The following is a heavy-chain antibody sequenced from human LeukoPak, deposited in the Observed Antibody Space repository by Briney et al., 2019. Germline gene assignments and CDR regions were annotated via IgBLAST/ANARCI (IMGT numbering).Heavy chain of an antibody. CDR2: ISNDESNK. Sequence: GRSLRLSCAASGFTFSSYAMHWVRQAAGKGLEWVAVISNDESNKYYADSVKGRFTISRDNSMNTLYLQMNSLRAEDTAVYYCANADTAMVQGADCWGQGTLVTVSS. D-gene: IGHD5-18*01. CDR1: GFTFSSYA. V-gene: IGHV3-30*04. J-gene: IGHJ4*02. CDR3: ANADTAMVQGADC.